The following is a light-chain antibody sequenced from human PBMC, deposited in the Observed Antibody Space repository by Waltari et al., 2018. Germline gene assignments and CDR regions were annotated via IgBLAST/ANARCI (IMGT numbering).Light chain of an antibody. J-gene: IGLJ2*01. CDR1: SGHSSYI. CDR3: ETWDRNSLV. CDR2: LEGSGSY. Sequence: QPVLTQSSSASASLGSSVKLTCTLNSGHSSYIIAWHQQQPGKAPRFLMKLEGSGSYNKGSGVPDRSSGSTSGADRYLTISNLQSEDEADYYCETWDRNSLVFGRGTKLTVL. V-gene: IGLV4-60*03.